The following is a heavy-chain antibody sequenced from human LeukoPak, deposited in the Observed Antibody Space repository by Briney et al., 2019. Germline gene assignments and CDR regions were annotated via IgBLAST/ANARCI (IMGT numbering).Heavy chain of an antibody. D-gene: IGHD2-15*01. V-gene: IGHV4-39*01. CDR3: ARQYCSGGSCYLRGYFDY. J-gene: IGHJ4*02. CDR1: GGSISSSSYS. CDR2: IYYSGST. Sequence: SETLSLTCTVSGGSISSSSYSWGWIRQPPGKGLEWIGSIYYSGSTYYNPSLKSRVTISVDTSKNQFSLKLSSVTAADTAVYYCARQYCSGGSCYLRGYFDYWGQGTLVTVSS.